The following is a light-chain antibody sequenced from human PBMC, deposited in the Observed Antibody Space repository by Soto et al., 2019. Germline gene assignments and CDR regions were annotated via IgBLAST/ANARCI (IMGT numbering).Light chain of an antibody. CDR3: AAWDDSLNGFYV. CDR2: SNN. V-gene: IGLV1-44*01. J-gene: IGLJ1*01. CDR1: TSTLARHH. Sequence: SLLTQAPSASGAAGERVAVGCAGSTSTLARHHVHWYQQLPAPAPKLLIYSNNQRPSGVPDRFSGPKSGTSASLAISGLQSEDEADYYCAAWDDSLNGFYVFGPGT.